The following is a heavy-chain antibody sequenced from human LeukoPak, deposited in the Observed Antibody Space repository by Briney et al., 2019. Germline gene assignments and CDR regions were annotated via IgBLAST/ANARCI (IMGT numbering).Heavy chain of an antibody. V-gene: IGHV3-9*01. CDR1: GFTFDDYA. CDR3: AKDIAAAGPPRSSWFDP. Sequence: SLRLSCAASGFTFDDYAMRWVRQAPGKGLEWVSGISWSSGSIGYADSVKGRFTISRDNAKNSLYLQMNSLRAEDTALYYCAKDIAAAGPPRSSWFDPWGQGTLVTISS. J-gene: IGHJ5*02. CDR2: ISWSSGSI. D-gene: IGHD6-13*01.